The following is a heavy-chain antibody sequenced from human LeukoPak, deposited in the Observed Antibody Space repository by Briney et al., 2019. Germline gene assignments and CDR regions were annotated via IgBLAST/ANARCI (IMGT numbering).Heavy chain of an antibody. CDR1: GGSISSYY. Sequence: SETLSLTCTVSGGSISSYYWSWIRQPPGKGLEWVGYIYYSGSPNYKPSLKSRMTISLDTSKNQFSLKLSSVTAADTAVYYCAIAVAGTTLDYWGQGTLVTVSS. V-gene: IGHV4-59*08. D-gene: IGHD6-19*01. J-gene: IGHJ4*02. CDR2: IYYSGSP. CDR3: AIAVAGTTLDY.